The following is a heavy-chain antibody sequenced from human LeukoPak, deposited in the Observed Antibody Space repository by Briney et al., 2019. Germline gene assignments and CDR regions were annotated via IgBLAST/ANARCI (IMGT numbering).Heavy chain of an antibody. V-gene: IGHV1-18*01. J-gene: IGHJ4*02. CDR1: GYTFTSYG. CDR2: ISAYNGNT. D-gene: IGHD6-19*01. CDR3: ARELEQWLVGSVPGY. Sequence: ASVKVSCKASGYTFTSYGISWVRQAPGQGLEWMGWISAYNGNTSYAQKLQGRVTMTTDTSTSTAYMELRSLRSDDTAVYYCARELEQWLVGSVPGYWGQGTLVTVSS.